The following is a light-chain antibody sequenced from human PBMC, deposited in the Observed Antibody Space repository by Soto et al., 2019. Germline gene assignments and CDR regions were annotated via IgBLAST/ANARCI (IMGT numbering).Light chain of an antibody. CDR2: GAS. Sequence: EIVLTQSPGTLSSSPGEGATLSCRASQTISDNYLAWYQQKPGQAPRLLIYGASSRATGIPDRFSGSGSGTDFTLTISRLEPEDSAVYYCQQYDSSPLTFGGGTKVDIK. V-gene: IGKV3-20*01. CDR1: QTISDNY. J-gene: IGKJ4*01. CDR3: QQYDSSPLT.